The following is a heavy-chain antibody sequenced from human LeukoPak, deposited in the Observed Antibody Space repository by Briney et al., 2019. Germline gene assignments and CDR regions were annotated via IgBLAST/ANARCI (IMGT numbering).Heavy chain of an antibody. V-gene: IGHV1-2*02. CDR1: GYTFTGYY. Sequence: ASVKVSCKASGYTFTGYYMHWVRQAPGQGLEWMGWINPNSGGTNYAQKFQGRVTMTRDTSISTAYMELSRLRSDDTAVYYCARSIWLVVIFDYWGQGTLVTVSS. D-gene: IGHD2-15*01. CDR3: ARSIWLVVIFDY. J-gene: IGHJ4*02. CDR2: INPNSGGT.